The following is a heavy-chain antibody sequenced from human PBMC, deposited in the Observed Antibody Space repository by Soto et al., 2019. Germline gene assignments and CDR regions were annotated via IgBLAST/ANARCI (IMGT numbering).Heavy chain of an antibody. CDR3: AREDYSRSWELCDD. CDR2: IIPIFGTA. CDR1: GGTFSSYA. V-gene: IGHV1-69*13. J-gene: IGHJ4*02. Sequence: SVKVSCKASGGTFSSYAISWVRQAPGQGLEWMGGIIPIFGTANYAQKFQGRVTITADESTSTAYMELSSLRSEDTAVYYCAREDYSRSWELCDDWGQGTLVTVAS. D-gene: IGHD6-13*01.